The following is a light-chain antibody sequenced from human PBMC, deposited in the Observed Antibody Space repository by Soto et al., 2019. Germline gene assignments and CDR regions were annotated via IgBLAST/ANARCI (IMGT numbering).Light chain of an antibody. CDR2: GAS. CDR3: QQYKDWSSLT. J-gene: IGKJ4*01. CDR1: QSVNIN. Sequence: EIVMTQSPVTLSASPGERVTLSCRASQSVNINLAWYQQRHGQAPRVLIYGASNRASGIPDKFSGSVSGTDFTLNISSLEPDDFALYFCQQYKDWSSLTFGGGTRVEIK. V-gene: IGKV3D-15*01.